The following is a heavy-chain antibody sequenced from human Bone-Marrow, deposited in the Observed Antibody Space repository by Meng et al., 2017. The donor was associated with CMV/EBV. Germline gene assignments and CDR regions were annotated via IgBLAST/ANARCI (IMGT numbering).Heavy chain of an antibody. CDR2: IKQDGSEK. Sequence: GESLKISCAASGFTFSSYWMSWVRQAPGKGLEWVANIKQDGSEKYYVDSVKGRFTISRDNAENSLYLQMNSLRAEDTAVYYCASRGYDSPLDYWGQGTLVTVSS. V-gene: IGHV3-7*01. CDR3: ASRGYDSPLDY. CDR1: GFTFSSYW. J-gene: IGHJ4*02. D-gene: IGHD5-12*01.